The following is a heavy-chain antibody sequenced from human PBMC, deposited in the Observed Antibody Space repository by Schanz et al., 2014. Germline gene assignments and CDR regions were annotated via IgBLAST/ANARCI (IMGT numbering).Heavy chain of an antibody. J-gene: IGHJ5*02. V-gene: IGHV3-33*01. CDR2: IWSDGSTK. D-gene: IGHD2-21*01. CDR3: ARYLEGYDGGGGGFDP. Sequence: QVQMVESGGGVVQPGRSLRLSCAASGFAFSVYGMHWVRQAPGKGPEWVAVIWSDGSTKYYADSVKGRFTISRDNSKNTLYLQMNTLRAEDTAVYYGARYLEGYDGGGGGFDPWGQGTLVTVSS. CDR1: GFAFSVYG.